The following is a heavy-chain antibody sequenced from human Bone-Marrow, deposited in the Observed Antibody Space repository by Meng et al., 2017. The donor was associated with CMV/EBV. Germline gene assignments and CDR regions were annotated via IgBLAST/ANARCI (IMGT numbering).Heavy chain of an antibody. Sequence: GESLKIPCAASGFTFSNYWMSWVRQAPGKGLEWVANINQDGSDDYYVDSVKGRFTISRDNTKNSLYLQMTGLRAEDSAVYYCARHTRSWPGDYWGQGTLVTVSS. D-gene: IGHD1-26*01. CDR3: ARHTRSWPGDY. J-gene: IGHJ4*02. CDR1: GFTFSNYW. CDR2: INQDGSDD. V-gene: IGHV3-7*01.